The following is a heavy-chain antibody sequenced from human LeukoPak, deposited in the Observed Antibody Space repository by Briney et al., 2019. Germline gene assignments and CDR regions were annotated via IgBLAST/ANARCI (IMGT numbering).Heavy chain of an antibody. CDR1: GFTFSNYA. CDR2: ISSDASSK. CDR3: ARSYCSGTSCSGDY. D-gene: IGHD2-2*01. V-gene: IGHV3-30*04. Sequence: PGGSLRLSCAASGFTFSNYAMHWVRQASAKGLEWVTVISSDASSKNYADSVKGRFTVSRDNSKNTLYLQMNSLRTEDTAVYYCARSYCSGTSCSGDYWGQGTLVTVSS. J-gene: IGHJ4*02.